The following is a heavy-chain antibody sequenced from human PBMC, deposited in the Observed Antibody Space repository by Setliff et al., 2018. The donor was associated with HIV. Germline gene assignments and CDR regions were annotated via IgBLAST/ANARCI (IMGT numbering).Heavy chain of an antibody. CDR3: ARDTFYLDY. D-gene: IGHD3-3*02. Sequence: LSLTCTVSGGSVRRNYWGWIRQPPGRGLEWIGYISYNGGTNYSPSLKSRVAISLDTSKNQFSLKMRSVTAADTAIYYCARDTFYLDYWGQGALVTVSS. J-gene: IGHJ4*02. V-gene: IGHV4-59*02. CDR1: GGSVRRNY. CDR2: ISYNGGT.